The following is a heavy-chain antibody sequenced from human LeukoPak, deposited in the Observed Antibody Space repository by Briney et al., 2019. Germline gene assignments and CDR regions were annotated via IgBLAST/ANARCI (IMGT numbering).Heavy chain of an antibody. CDR1: GYIFTSYW. J-gene: IGHJ4*02. CDR3: ARDSHCSSTSCHFDY. Sequence: GESLKISCKGSGYIFTSYWISWVRQMPGKGLEWVGRIDPSDSYTNYSPSFQGHVTISADKSISTAYLQWSSLKASDTAMYYCARDSHCSSTSCHFDYWGQGTLVTVSS. CDR2: IDPSDSYT. V-gene: IGHV5-10-1*01. D-gene: IGHD2-2*01.